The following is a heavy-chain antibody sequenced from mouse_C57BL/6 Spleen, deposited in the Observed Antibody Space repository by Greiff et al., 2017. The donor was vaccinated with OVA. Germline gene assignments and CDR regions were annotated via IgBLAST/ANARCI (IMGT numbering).Heavy chain of an antibody. CDR2: LSSGSRTI. V-gene: IGHV5-17*01. Sequence: EVQGVESRGGLVKPGGSLKLSCAASGFTFSDYGMHWVRQAPAKGLEWVAYLSSGSRTIYYADTVKGRFTISRDNAKNTLFLQMTSLRSEDTAMYYCATGFAYWGQGTLVTVSA. J-gene: IGHJ3*01. CDR1: GFTFSDYG. CDR3: ATGFAY.